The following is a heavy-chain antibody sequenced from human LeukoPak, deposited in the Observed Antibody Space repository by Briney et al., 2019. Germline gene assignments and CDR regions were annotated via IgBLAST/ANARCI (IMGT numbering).Heavy chain of an antibody. CDR3: ARDGIGYCSSTSCLNWFDP. V-gene: IGHV1-18*04. CDR1: GYTFTSYG. J-gene: IGHJ5*02. Sequence: ASVKVSCKASGYTFTSYGISWVRQAPGQGLEWMGWISAYNGNTNYAQKLQGRVTMTTDTSTSTAYMELRSLRSDDTAVYYCARDGIGYCSSTSCLNWFDPWGQGTPVTVSS. D-gene: IGHD2-2*01. CDR2: ISAYNGNT.